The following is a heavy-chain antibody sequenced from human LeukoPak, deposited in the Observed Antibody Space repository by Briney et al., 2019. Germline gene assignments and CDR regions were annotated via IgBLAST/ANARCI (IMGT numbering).Heavy chain of an antibody. CDR1: GFTFSSYA. Sequence: GGSLRLSCAASGFTFSSYAMNWVRQAPGKGLEWVSGISNSGGGTYYADSVKGRFTISRDNSKNTLYLQMNSLRAEDTAVYYCAKSSYYDSSGFYREYYSDYWGQGTLVPVSS. V-gene: IGHV3-23*01. CDR2: ISNSGGGT. D-gene: IGHD3-22*01. CDR3: AKSSYYDSSGFYREYYSDY. J-gene: IGHJ4*02.